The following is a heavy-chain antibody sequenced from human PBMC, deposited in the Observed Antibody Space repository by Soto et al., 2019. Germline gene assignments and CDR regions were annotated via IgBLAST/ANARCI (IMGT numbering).Heavy chain of an antibody. D-gene: IGHD1-26*01. CDR3: ARVEGGLKGTTIVGATTEDY. J-gene: IGHJ4*02. Sequence: QVQLVQSGAEVKKPGASVKVSCNASGYTFTSYGISWVRQAPGQGLEWMGWISAYNGNTNYAQKLQGRVTMTTDTSTSTAYMELRSLRSDDTAVYYCARVEGGLKGTTIVGATTEDYWGQGTLVTVSS. CDR1: GYTFTSYG. V-gene: IGHV1-18*04. CDR2: ISAYNGNT.